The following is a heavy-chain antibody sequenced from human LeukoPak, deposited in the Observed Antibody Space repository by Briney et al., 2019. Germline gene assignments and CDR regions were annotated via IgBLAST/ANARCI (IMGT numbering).Heavy chain of an antibody. Sequence: PSETLSLTCTDSGASINNNSWTWMRQPPGKGLEWIGYIYSSGSAKYNPSLKSRVIISGDTSKNQISLNLTSVTATDTAVYFCARHRDYFDTWGHGTLVTVSS. J-gene: IGHJ4*01. CDR1: GASINNNS. V-gene: IGHV4-59*08. D-gene: IGHD3-9*01. CDR2: IYSSGSA. CDR3: ARHRDYFDT.